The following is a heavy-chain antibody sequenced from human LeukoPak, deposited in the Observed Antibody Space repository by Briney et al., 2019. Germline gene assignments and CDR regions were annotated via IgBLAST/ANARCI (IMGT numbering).Heavy chain of an antibody. J-gene: IGHJ6*02. V-gene: IGHV3-7*01. Sequence: PGGSLRLSCAASGFTFSSYWMSWVRQAPGKGLEWVANIKQDGSEKYYVDSVKGRFTISRDNAKNSLYLQMNGLRAEDTAVYYCAQLLEGGYYGMDVWGQGTTVTVSS. CDR2: IKQDGSEK. D-gene: IGHD2-2*01. CDR1: GFTFSSYW. CDR3: AQLLEGGYYGMDV.